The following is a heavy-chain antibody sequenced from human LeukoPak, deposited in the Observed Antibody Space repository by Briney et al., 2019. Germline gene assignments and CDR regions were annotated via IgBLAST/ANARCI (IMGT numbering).Heavy chain of an antibody. J-gene: IGHJ6*04. D-gene: IGHD3-10*01. Sequence: GESLKISCKGSAYSFTSYWNGWVHQMPGKGLEWMGIIYPGDSDTRYSPSFQGQVTISADKSISTAYLQWSSLKASDTAMYYCARPSLLWFGELLYGMDVWGKGTTFTVSS. CDR1: AYSFTSYW. CDR3: ARPSLLWFGELLYGMDV. V-gene: IGHV5-51*07. CDR2: IYPGDSDT.